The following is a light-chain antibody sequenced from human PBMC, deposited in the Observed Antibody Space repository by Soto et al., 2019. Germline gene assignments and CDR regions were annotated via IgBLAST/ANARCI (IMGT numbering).Light chain of an antibody. V-gene: IGKV3D-15*01. CDR1: QSINNY. CDR3: QQDYNLPRT. Sequence: EIVMTQSPTILSVSPGERATLSCGASQSINNYFAWYQQKPGQAPRLLIYGASTRATGIPARFSGSGSGTDFTLTISSLQPEDFAVYYCQQDYNLPRTFGQGTKVDIK. J-gene: IGKJ1*01. CDR2: GAS.